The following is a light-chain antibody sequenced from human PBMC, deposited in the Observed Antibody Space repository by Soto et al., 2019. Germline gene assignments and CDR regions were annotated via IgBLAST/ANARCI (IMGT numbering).Light chain of an antibody. CDR2: GAS. Sequence: EIVLTQSPGTLSLSPGERATLSCRASQSVSSAHLAWYQQKPGQAPRLLIYGASSRATGIPDRFSGSGSETDFTLTISRLEPEDFAVYYCQQYGSSRTFGQGTKVDIK. CDR1: QSVSSAH. J-gene: IGKJ1*01. V-gene: IGKV3-20*01. CDR3: QQYGSSRT.